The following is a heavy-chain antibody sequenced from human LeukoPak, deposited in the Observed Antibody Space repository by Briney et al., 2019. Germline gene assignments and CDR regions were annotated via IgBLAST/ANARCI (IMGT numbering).Heavy chain of an antibody. Sequence: GGSLRLSCVTSGFPFSDYYMSWVRQAPGKGLEWVSAIGGSGGSTYYADSVKGRFTISRDNSKNTLYLQMNSLRAEDTAVYYCAKDPWVSSGSDYWGQGTLVTVSS. CDR2: IGGSGGST. CDR3: AKDPWVSSGSDY. CDR1: GFPFSDYY. D-gene: IGHD6-19*01. V-gene: IGHV3-23*01. J-gene: IGHJ4*02.